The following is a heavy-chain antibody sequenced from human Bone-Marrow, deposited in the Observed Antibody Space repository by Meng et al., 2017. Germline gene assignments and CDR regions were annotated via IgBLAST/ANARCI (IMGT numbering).Heavy chain of an antibody. V-gene: IGHV3-74*01. J-gene: IGHJ4*02. CDR2: INRDESTK. CDR3: AREADPHPLPFDY. CDR1: GFTFSNYY. Sequence: GESLKISCAVSGFTFSNYYMHWVRQAPGKGLVWVSCINRDESTKRYADSVKGRFTISRDNAKNTLYLQMNSLRAEDTAVYFCAREADPHPLPFDYWGQGALVTVSS.